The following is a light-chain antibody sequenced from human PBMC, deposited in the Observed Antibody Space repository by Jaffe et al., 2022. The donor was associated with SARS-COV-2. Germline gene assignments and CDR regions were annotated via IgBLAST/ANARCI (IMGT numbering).Light chain of an antibody. Sequence: QSVLTQPPSVSAAPGQKVTISCSGSGSNIGNNYVSWYQQFPGTAPKLLIYEDNRRPSRIPDRFSGSKSGTSAALDITGLQTGDEADYYCGSWDNSLIAGVFGGGTKLTVL. V-gene: IGLV1-51*02. CDR3: GSWDNSLIAGV. CDR2: EDN. CDR1: GSNIGNNY. J-gene: IGLJ3*02.